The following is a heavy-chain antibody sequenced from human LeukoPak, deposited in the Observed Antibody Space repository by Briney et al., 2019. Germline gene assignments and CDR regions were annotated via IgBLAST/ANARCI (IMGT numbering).Heavy chain of an antibody. V-gene: IGHV3-48*01. Sequence: GGSLRLSCAGSGFTFSSYSMNWVRQAPGKGLEWVSYIGISSSTIYYADSVKGRFTISRDNAKNSLYLQMNSLRAEDTAVYYCARALNLLDPVTLDYWGQGTLVTVSS. D-gene: IGHD1-1*01. CDR2: IGISSSTI. J-gene: IGHJ4*02. CDR1: GFTFSSYS. CDR3: ARALNLLDPVTLDY.